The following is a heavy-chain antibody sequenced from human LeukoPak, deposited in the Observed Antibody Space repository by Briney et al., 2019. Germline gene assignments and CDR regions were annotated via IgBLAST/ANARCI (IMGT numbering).Heavy chain of an antibody. CDR3: ARDQYDTWSRRGNFDS. CDR2: KKLDGSEK. J-gene: IGHJ4*02. CDR1: GFTFGKYW. Sequence: GGSLTLSCVASGFTFGKYWMRWVRQAPGKGLEWVANKKLDGSEKNYVDSVKGRFTISRDNTKNSLYLQMNSVRAEDTAMFYCARDQYDTWSRRGNFDSWGQGTLVIVSS. D-gene: IGHD3-3*01. V-gene: IGHV3-7*03.